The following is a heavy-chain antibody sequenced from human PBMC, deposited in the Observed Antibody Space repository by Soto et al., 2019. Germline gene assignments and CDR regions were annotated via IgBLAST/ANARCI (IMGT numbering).Heavy chain of an antibody. J-gene: IGHJ6*02. CDR3: ARDGAVTGYYYGMDV. Sequence: QVQLVESGGGVVQPGRSLRLSCAASGFTFSSYAMHWVRQAPGKGLEWVAVISYDGSNKYYADSVKGRFTISRDNSKNTLYLQMNSLRAEDRAVYYCARDGAVTGYYYGMDVWGQGTTVTVSS. CDR2: ISYDGSNK. CDR1: GFTFSSYA. D-gene: IGHD2-21*02. V-gene: IGHV3-30-3*01.